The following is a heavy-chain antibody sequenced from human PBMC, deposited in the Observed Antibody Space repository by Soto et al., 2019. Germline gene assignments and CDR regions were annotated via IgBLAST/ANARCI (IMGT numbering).Heavy chain of an antibody. CDR3: ARDRLRGYDSSGFYS. CDR2: INTYNGNR. Sequence: QVQLVQSGAELRKPGASVKVSCKASGYSFSSYGINWVRQAPGQGLEWMGWINTYNGNRNYAQKFEDRVTMTTATSTNTVYMELRSLKSDDKPIYYCARDRLRGYDSSGFYSWGQGTLVTVSS. V-gene: IGHV1-18*01. J-gene: IGHJ4*02. D-gene: IGHD3-22*01. CDR1: GYSFSSYG.